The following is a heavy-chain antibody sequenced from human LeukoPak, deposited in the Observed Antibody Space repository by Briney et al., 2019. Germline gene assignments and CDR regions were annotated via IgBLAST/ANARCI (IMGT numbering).Heavy chain of an antibody. CDR3: ARVGPGGIDQWIYGDYVGGYFDY. V-gene: IGHV4-34*01. CDR2: INHSGST. Sequence: SETLSLTCAVYGGSLSGYYWSWIRQPPGKGLEWIGEINHSGSTNYNPSLKSRVTISVDTSKNQFSLKLRSVTAADTAVYYCARVGPGGIDQWIYGDYVGGYFDYWGQGTLVTVSS. J-gene: IGHJ4*02. D-gene: IGHD4-17*01. CDR1: GGSLSGYY.